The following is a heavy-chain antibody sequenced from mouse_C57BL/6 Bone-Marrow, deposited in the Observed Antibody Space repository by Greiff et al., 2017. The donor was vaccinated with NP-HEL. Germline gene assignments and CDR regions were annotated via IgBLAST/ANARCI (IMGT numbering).Heavy chain of an antibody. Sequence: EVKLVESGGGLVKPGGSLKLSCAASGFTFSSYAMSWVRQTPEKRLEWVATISDGGSYTYYPDNVKGRFTISRDNAKNNLYLQMSQLKSEDTAMYYCAREKGITTGAMDYWGQGTSVIVSS. J-gene: IGHJ4*01. CDR2: ISDGGSYT. CDR1: GFTFSSYA. CDR3: AREKGITTGAMDY. D-gene: IGHD1-1*01. V-gene: IGHV5-4*01.